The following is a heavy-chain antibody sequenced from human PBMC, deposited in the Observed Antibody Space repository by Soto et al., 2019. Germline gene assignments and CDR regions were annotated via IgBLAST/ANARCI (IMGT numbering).Heavy chain of an antibody. CDR2: IYYSGST. J-gene: IGHJ4*02. D-gene: IGHD3-3*01. V-gene: IGHV4-59*01. Sequence: SETLSLTCTVSGGSISSYYWSWIQQPPGKGLEWIGYIYYSGSTNYNPSLKSRVTISVDTSKNQFSLKLSSVTAADTAVYYCATDFGGDFWSAYYAYWGQGTLVTVSP. CDR3: ATDFGGDFWSAYYAY. CDR1: GGSISSYY.